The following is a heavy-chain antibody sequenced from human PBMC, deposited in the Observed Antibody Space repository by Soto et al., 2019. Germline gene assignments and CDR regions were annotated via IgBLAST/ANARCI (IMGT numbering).Heavy chain of an antibody. D-gene: IGHD3-10*01. CDR3: ARGTSSGSYTAFDI. J-gene: IGHJ3*02. CDR1: GFTFDDYG. CDR2: INWNGGST. Sequence: GGSLGLSCAASGFTFDDYGMSWVRQAPGKGLEWVSGINWNGGSTGYADSVKGRFTISRDNAKNSLYLQMNSLRAEDTALYYCARGTSSGSYTAFDIWGQGTMVTVSS. V-gene: IGHV3-20*04.